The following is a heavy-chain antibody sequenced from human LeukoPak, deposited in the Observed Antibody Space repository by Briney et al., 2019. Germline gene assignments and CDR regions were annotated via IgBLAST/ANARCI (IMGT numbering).Heavy chain of an antibody. D-gene: IGHD6-19*01. CDR2: INHSGST. CDR1: GGSFSGYY. Sequence: PSETLSLTCAVYGGSFSGYYWSWIRQPPGKGLEWIGEINHSGSTNYNPSLKSRVTISVDTSKNQFSLKLSSVTAADTAVYYCARQPFSGRGTVSAFDIRGEGTMVTVSS. CDR3: ARQPFSGRGTVSAFDI. J-gene: IGHJ3*02. V-gene: IGHV4-34*01.